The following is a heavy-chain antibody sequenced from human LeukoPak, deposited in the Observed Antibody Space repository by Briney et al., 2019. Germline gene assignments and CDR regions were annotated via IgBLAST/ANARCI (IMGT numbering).Heavy chain of an antibody. CDR2: ISYDGSNK. J-gene: IGHJ4*02. Sequence: GGSLRLSCAASGFTFSTYSMNWVRQAPGKGLEWVAVISYDGSNKYYADSVKGRFTISRDNSKNALYLQMNSLRAEDTAVYYCAKSSGWYNPPFDYWGQGTLVTVSS. CDR1: GFTFSTYS. CDR3: AKSSGWYNPPFDY. V-gene: IGHV3-30*18. D-gene: IGHD6-19*01.